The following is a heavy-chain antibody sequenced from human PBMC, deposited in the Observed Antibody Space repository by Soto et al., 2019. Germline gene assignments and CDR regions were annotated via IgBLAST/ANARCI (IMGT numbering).Heavy chain of an antibody. J-gene: IGHJ6*02. Sequence: QVQLEQSGAEVKKPGSSVSVSCKASGGTFSDHTFSWVRQAPGQGLEWMGGIIPFFGTVNYAQKFQGRVKITADESASAAYMEFSSLTSEDTAKYYCASSLVVVVGNKHYYYYGMDVWGRGTTVTVSS. CDR2: IIPFFGTV. V-gene: IGHV1-69*01. D-gene: IGHD2-21*01. CDR3: ASSLVVVVGNKHYYYYGMDV. CDR1: GGTFSDHT.